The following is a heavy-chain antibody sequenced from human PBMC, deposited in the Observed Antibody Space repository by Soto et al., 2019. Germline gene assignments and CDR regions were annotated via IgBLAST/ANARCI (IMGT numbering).Heavy chain of an antibody. Sequence: EVQLVESGGGLVKPGGSLRLSCAATGLTFSSLSMNWVRQAPGKGLEWVSSISGSSDYIYYADSVKGRFTISRDNAKNSLYLHMNSLRADDTAVYYFASCSGGFCRGSVIDYWGQGTLVTVSS. D-gene: IGHD2-15*01. CDR3: ASCSGGFCRGSVIDY. J-gene: IGHJ4*02. CDR1: GLTFSSLS. CDR2: ISGSSDYI. V-gene: IGHV3-21*01.